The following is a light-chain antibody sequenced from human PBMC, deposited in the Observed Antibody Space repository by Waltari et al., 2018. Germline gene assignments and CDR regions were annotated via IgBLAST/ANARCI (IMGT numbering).Light chain of an antibody. CDR2: YDS. V-gene: IGLV3-21*04. CDR3: QVWDFTSDHVV. J-gene: IGLJ2*01. Sequence: SYVLTQRPSVSVAPGQTARVSCGGDKIGTKSVHWYQQKPGQAPVFVIYYDSDRASGIPERFSGSNSGNTATLTISRVEAGDEADYFCQVWDFTSDHVVFGGGTQLTVL. CDR1: KIGTKS.